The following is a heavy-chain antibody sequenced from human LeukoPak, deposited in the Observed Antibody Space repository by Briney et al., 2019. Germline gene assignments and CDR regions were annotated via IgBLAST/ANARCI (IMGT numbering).Heavy chain of an antibody. CDR1: GYTFTSYD. J-gene: IGHJ4*02. CDR2: IIPIFGTA. CDR3: AKDRLATMIVVPRKTRYFDY. D-gene: IGHD3-22*01. Sequence: ASVKVSCKASGYTFTSYDINWVRQATGQGLEWMGGIIPIFGTANYAQKFQGRVTITADKSTSTAYMELSSLRSEDTAVYYCAKDRLATMIVVPRKTRYFDYWGQGTLVTVSS. V-gene: IGHV1-69*06.